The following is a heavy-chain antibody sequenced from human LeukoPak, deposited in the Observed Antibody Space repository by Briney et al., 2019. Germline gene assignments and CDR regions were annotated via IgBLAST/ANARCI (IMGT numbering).Heavy chain of an antibody. CDR3: AKVGSPLEARNYYYYYMDV. CDR1: GFTFSSYG. J-gene: IGHJ6*03. V-gene: IGHV3-23*01. Sequence: GGTLRLSCAASGFTFSSYGMSWVRQAPGKGLEWVSAISGSGGSTYYADSVKGRFTISRDNSKNTLYLQMNSLRAEDTAVYYCAKVGSPLEARNYYYYYMDVWGKGTTVTISS. CDR2: ISGSGGST.